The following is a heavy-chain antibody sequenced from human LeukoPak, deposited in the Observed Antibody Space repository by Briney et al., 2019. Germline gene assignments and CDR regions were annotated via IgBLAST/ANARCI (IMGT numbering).Heavy chain of an antibody. D-gene: IGHD6-13*01. CDR2: IYYSGST. CDR3: AREEIAAAGTFVEY. Sequence: SETLSLTCSVSGGSITTSSYYWGCIRQPPEKGLECIGSIYYSGSTYYNPSLKSRVTISVDTSKNQFSLKLSSVTAADTAVYYCAREEIAAAGTFVEYWGPGTLVTVSS. J-gene: IGHJ4*02. CDR1: GGSITTSSYY. V-gene: IGHV4-39*07.